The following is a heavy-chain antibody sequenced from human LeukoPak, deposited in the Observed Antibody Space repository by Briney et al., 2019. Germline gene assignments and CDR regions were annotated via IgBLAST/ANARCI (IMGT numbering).Heavy chain of an antibody. CDR2: SHYSGST. Sequence: SETLSLTCSVSGGSTSTYYWTWIRQTPGKGLEWIGYSHYSGSTNYNPSLKSRVTISVDTSKNQFSLRLNSVTAADTAIYYCARAPRGESDAASGFYGMDVWGQGTTVTVSS. CDR1: GGSTSTYY. CDR3: ARAPRGESDAASGFYGMDV. J-gene: IGHJ6*02. V-gene: IGHV4-59*01. D-gene: IGHD3-22*01.